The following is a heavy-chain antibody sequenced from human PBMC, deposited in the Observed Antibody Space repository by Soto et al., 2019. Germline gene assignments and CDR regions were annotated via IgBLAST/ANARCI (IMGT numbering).Heavy chain of an antibody. D-gene: IGHD2-21*02. CDR2: IYPGDSDT. Sequence: GASLKSSCKGCGYSYTRQWIGWVRQITGKGLEWMGIIYPGDSDTRYSPSFQGQVTISADKSISTAYLQWSSLKASDTAMYYCATDVVVTAIGAFDIWGQGTMVTVSS. CDR3: ATDVVVTAIGAFDI. J-gene: IGHJ3*02. CDR1: GYSYTRQW. V-gene: IGHV5-51*01.